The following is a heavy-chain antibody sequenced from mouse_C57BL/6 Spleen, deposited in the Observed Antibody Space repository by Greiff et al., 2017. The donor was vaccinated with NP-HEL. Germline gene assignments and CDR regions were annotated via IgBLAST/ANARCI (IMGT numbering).Heavy chain of an antibody. D-gene: IGHD2-4*01. CDR3: ARERVYYDYDYAMDY. CDR2: ISYDGSN. J-gene: IGHJ4*01. V-gene: IGHV3-6*01. Sequence: EVKVEESGPGLVKPSQSLSLTCSVTGYSITSGYYWNWIRQFPGNKLEWMGYISYDGSNNYNPSLKNRFSITRDTSKNQFFLKLNSVTTEDTATYYCARERVYYDYDYAMDYWGQGTSVTVSS. CDR1: GYSITSGYY.